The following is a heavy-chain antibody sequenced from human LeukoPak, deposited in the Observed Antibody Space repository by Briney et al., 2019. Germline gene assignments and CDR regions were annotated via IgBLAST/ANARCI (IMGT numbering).Heavy chain of an antibody. CDR2: IYYSGST. J-gene: IGHJ6*02. CDR3: ARDGGYSSGWYDHYYYYGMDV. D-gene: IGHD6-19*01. Sequence: SETLSLTCTVSGGSISSYYWSWIRQPPGKGLEWIGCIYYSGSTNYNPSLKSRVTISVDTSKNQFSLKLSSVTAADTAVYYCARDGGYSSGWYDHYYYYGMDVWGQGTTVTVSS. CDR1: GGSISSYY. V-gene: IGHV4-59*01.